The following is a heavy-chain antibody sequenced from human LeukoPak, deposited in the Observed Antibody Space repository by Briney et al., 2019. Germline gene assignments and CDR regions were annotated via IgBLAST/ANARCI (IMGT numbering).Heavy chain of an antibody. CDR1: GYTFTSYY. CDR2: INPSGGST. CDR3: ARDQSRRSGWLD. J-gene: IGHJ4*02. V-gene: IGHV1-46*01. D-gene: IGHD6-19*01. Sequence: ASVKVSCKASGYTFTSYYMHWVRQAPGPGLEWMGMINPSGGSTSYAQKFQGRVTMTRDTSTSTVYMELSSPRSEDTAVYYCARDQSRRSGWLDWGQGTLVTVSS.